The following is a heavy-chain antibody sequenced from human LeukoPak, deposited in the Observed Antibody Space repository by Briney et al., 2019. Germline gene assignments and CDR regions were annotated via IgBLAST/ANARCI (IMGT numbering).Heavy chain of an antibody. CDR3: ASRGDSSGWYLQH. CDR2: ISSSSSTI. D-gene: IGHD6-19*01. V-gene: IGHV3-11*04. J-gene: IGHJ1*01. Sequence: GGSLRLSCAASGFTFSDYYMTWIRQAPGKGLEWVSYISSSSSTIYYADSVKGRFTISRDNAKNSLCLQMNSLRVEDTAVYYCASRGDSSGWYLQHWGQGTLVIVSS. CDR1: GFTFSDYY.